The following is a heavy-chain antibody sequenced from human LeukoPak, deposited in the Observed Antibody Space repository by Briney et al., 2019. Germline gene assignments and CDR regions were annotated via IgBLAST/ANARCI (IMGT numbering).Heavy chain of an antibody. D-gene: IGHD3-10*01. J-gene: IGHJ4*02. CDR1: GGSISSYY. CDR2: IYYSGST. CDR3: ARESYYGSGSPIDY. V-gene: IGHV4-59*01. Sequence: PETLSLTCTVSGGSISSYYWSWIRQPPGKGLEWIGYIYYSGSTNYNPSLKSRVTISVDTSKNQFSLKLSSVTAADTAVYYCARESYYGSGSPIDYWGQGTLVTVSS.